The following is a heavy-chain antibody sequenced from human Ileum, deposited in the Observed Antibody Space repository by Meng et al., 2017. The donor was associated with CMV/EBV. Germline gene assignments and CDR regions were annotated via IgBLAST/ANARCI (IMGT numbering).Heavy chain of an antibody. CDR2: ITSSSTI. D-gene: IGHD6-6*01. J-gene: IGHJ4*02. V-gene: IGHV3-48*04. Sequence: GGSLRLSCAASGFTFSSYTMNWVRQAPGKGLEWVSYITSSSTIYYADSVKGRFTISRDNAKNSLYLQMNRLRAEDTAVYYCARDKEYSSSSRNDYWGQGTLVTVSS. CDR3: ARDKEYSSSSRNDY. CDR1: GFTFSSYT.